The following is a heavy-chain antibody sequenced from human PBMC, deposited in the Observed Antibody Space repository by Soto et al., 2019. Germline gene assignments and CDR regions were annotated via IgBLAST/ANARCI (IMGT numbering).Heavy chain of an antibody. CDR3: ARVHSSSYHFFHY. V-gene: IGHV3-66*01. Sequence: GGSLRLSCAASGFTVSSYHMSWVRQAPGKGLEWVSVIYSAGSADFADSVKGRFTISRDNSKNTLYLQMSSLRAEDTAVYYCARVHSSSYHFFHYWGQGTLVTVS. CDR2: IYSAGSA. CDR1: GFTVSSYH. D-gene: IGHD6-13*01. J-gene: IGHJ4*02.